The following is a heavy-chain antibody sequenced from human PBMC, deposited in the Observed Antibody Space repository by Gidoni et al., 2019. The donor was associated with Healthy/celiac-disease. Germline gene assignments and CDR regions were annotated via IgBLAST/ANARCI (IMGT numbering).Heavy chain of an antibody. CDR1: GFTFSSYG. CDR3: ARGTTYFDY. V-gene: IGHV3-33*01. Sequence: QVQLVESGGGVVQPGRYLRLSCAASGFTFSSYGMHWVRQAPGKGLEWVSVIWYDGSNKYYAASVKGRFTISRDNSKNTLYLQMNSLRAEDTAVYYCARGTTYFDYWGQGTLVTVSS. D-gene: IGHD4-17*01. CDR2: IWYDGSNK. J-gene: IGHJ4*02.